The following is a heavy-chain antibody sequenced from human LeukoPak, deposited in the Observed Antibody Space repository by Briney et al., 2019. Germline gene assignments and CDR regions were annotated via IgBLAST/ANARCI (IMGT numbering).Heavy chain of an antibody. CDR3: AREEVWDSSSWYYIEG. Sequence: ASVKVSCKASGYTFTSYGFSWVRQAPGQGLEWMGWISAYNGDTNYAQKFQGRVTITADESTSTAYMELSSLRSEDTAVYYCAREEVWDSSSWYYIEGWGQGTLVTVSS. CDR2: ISAYNGDT. J-gene: IGHJ4*02. V-gene: IGHV1-18*01. D-gene: IGHD6-13*01. CDR1: GYTFTSYG.